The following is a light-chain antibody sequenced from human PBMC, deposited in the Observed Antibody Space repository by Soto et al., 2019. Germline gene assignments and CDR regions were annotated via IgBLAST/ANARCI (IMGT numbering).Light chain of an antibody. V-gene: IGKV3-15*01. Sequence: EVVMTQSPATLSVSPGERATLSCRASQSVSSNLAWYQQKPGQAPRLLIYGASTRAAGIPARFSGSGSGTDFTLTITSLQSEDFGVYYCHQHNNWWTFGQGDQGGYK. CDR1: QSVSSN. CDR2: GAS. J-gene: IGKJ1*01. CDR3: HQHNNWWT.